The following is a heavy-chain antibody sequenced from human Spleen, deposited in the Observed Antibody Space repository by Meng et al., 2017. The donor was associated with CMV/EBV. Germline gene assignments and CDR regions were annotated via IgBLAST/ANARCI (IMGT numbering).Heavy chain of an antibody. CDR1: GYTLKSYG. CDR3: AREHPRGYNYFSDY. CDR2: VSAYIGNT. D-gene: IGHD5-24*01. J-gene: IGHJ4*02. Sequence: ASVKVSCKASGYTLKSYGINWVRQAPGQGIEWMGWVSAYIGNTNYAQKFQGRVTMTTDTSTNTAYMELRSLRSDDTAVYYCAREHPRGYNYFSDYWGQGTLVTVSS. V-gene: IGHV1-18*01.